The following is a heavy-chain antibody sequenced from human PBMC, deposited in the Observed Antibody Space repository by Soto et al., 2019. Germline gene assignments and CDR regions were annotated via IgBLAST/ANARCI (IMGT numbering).Heavy chain of an antibody. J-gene: IGHJ2*01. CDR1: GFTFSTYW. CDR3: VIESVGYSSGYIDL. CDR2: IKLDGTVK. V-gene: IGHV3-7*05. Sequence: EMQLVESGGGLVQPGGSLRLSCAASGFTFSTYWMTWVRQAPGKGLEWVANIKLDGTVKYDVDSVKGRFTISRDNAESSVYLHMNSLRAEDTAMYYCVIESVGYSSGYIDLWGRGTLVTVSS. D-gene: IGHD3-22*01.